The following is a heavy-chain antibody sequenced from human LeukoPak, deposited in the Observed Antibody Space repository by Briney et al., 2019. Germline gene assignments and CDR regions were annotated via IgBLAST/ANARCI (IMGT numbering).Heavy chain of an antibody. J-gene: IGHJ6*02. V-gene: IGHV1-2*02. CDR2: INPNSGGT. Sequence: ASVKVSCKASGYTFTGYYMHWVRQAPGQGLEWMGWINPNSGGTNYAQKFQGRVTMTRDTSISTAYMKLSKLRSDDTAVYYCARGGPRAYYYYGMDVWGQGTTVTVSS. CDR3: ARGGPRAYYYYGMDV. CDR1: GYTFTGYY. D-gene: IGHD3-16*01.